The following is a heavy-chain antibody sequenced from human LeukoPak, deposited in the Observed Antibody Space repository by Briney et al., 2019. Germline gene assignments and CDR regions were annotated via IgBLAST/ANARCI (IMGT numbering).Heavy chain of an antibody. V-gene: IGHV4-34*01. Sequence: PSETLSLTCAVYGGSFSGYYWSWIRQPPGKGLEWIGEINHSGSTNYNPSLKSRVTISVDTSKNQFSLKLSSVTAADTAVYYCAREGYDFWSGYSSYYYYYMDVWGKGTTVTVSS. CDR1: GGSFSGYY. D-gene: IGHD3-3*01. CDR2: INHSGST. CDR3: AREGYDFWSGYSSYYYYYMDV. J-gene: IGHJ6*03.